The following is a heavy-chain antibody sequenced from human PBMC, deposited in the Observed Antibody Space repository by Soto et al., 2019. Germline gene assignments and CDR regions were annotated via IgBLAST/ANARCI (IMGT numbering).Heavy chain of an antibody. V-gene: IGHV1-24*01. J-gene: IGHJ6*02. CDR3: AVQQLYYYYYGMDV. Sequence: ASVKVSCKVSGYTLTELSMHWVRQAPGKGLEWMGGFDPEDGETIYAQKFQGRVTMTEDTSTDTAYMELSSLRSEDTAVYYCAVQQLYYYYYGMDVWGQGTTVTVSS. CDR1: GYTLTELS. CDR2: FDPEDGET. D-gene: IGHD6-13*01.